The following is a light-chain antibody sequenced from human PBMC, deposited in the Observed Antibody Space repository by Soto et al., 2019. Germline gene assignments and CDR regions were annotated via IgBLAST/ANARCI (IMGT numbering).Light chain of an antibody. Sequence: DIQMSQSPSTLCASVGDRVTITCRASQSISRWLAWYQLNPGRAPNLLIYDASSLESGVPSRFSGSGSGTEFTLTISSLQSEDFAVYYCQQYNNWPPTWTFGQGTKVDIK. CDR2: DAS. J-gene: IGKJ1*01. CDR1: QSISRW. V-gene: IGKV1-5*01. CDR3: QQYNNWPPTWT.